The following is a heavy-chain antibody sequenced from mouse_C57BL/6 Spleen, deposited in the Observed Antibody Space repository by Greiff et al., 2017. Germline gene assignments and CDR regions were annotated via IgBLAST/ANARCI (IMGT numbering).Heavy chain of an antibody. CDR2: IYPGSGST. D-gene: IGHD1-1*01. CDR3: ARTPVYGSSYLYD. CDR1: GYTFTSYW. V-gene: IGHV1-55*01. Sequence: QVQLQQPGAELVKPGASVKMSCKASGYTFTSYWITWVKQRPGQGLEWIGDIYPGSGSTNYPEKFKSKATLTGDTSYRTADMQLSSLTSEDSAVYYCARTPVYGSSYLYDWGQGTTLTVSS. J-gene: IGHJ2*01.